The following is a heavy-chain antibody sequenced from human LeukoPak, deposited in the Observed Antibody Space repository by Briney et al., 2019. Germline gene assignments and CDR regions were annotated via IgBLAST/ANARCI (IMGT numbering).Heavy chain of an antibody. V-gene: IGHV3-30*03. CDR1: GFTFNTYA. J-gene: IGHJ4*02. Sequence: PGGSLRLSCEASGFTFNTYAMHWVRQPPGKGLEWVALISYDGSDKIYTDSVKGRFTISRDNSQNTLYMQMNSLRAEDTAVYYCAREVATIGFDYWGQGTLVTVSS. CDR3: AREVATIGFDY. D-gene: IGHD5-24*01. CDR2: ISYDGSDK.